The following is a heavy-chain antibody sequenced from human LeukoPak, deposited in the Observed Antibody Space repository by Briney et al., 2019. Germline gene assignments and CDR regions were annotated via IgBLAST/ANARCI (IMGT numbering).Heavy chain of an antibody. CDR3: ARGRDYYDSSGYYYYYMDV. Sequence: ASVKVSCKSSGYTFTTYGISWGRQAPGRGLEWMGWISTYNAITNYAQKLQGRVTMTTDTSTSTSYMELRSMRSDDTAVYYCARGRDYYDSSGYYYYYMDVWGKGTTVTISS. D-gene: IGHD3-22*01. V-gene: IGHV1-18*01. CDR2: ISTYNAIT. CDR1: GYTFTTYG. J-gene: IGHJ6*03.